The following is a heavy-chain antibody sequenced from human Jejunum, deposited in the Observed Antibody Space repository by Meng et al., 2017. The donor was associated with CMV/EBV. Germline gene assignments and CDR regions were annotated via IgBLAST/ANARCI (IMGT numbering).Heavy chain of an antibody. D-gene: IGHD3-22*01. J-gene: IGHJ4*02. CDR1: GGPINGGDYY. V-gene: IGHV4-61*02. Sequence: QVPLQESGPGRLKPSQTLSLTRTVAGGPINGGDYYWSWIRQPAGKGLEWIGRIFAAGHTNFNPSLKSRLTMSVDTSENQFSLKLFSVTAADTGVYYCARGYDVSGYGTHSFENWGQGILVTVSS. CDR2: IFAAGHT. CDR3: ARGYDVSGYGTHSFEN.